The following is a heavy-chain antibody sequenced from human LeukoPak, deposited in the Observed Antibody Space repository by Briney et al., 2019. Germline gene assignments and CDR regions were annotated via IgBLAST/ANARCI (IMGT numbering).Heavy chain of an antibody. J-gene: IGHJ4*02. CDR3: ARVLGSGDYFDY. CDR2: IKQDGSEK. D-gene: IGHD2-15*01. CDR1: GFIFSSYW. V-gene: IGHV3-7*05. Sequence: GGSLRLSCAASGFIFSSYWMSWVRQAPGKGLEWVANIKQDGSEKYYVDSVKGRFTISRDNAKNSLYLQMNGLRAEDTAVYYCARVLGSGDYFDYWGQGTLVTVSS.